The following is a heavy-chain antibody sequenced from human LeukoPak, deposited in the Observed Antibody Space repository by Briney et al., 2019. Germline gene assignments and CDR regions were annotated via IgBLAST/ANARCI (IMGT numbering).Heavy chain of an antibody. Sequence: GTPLRLSCVASGLTFSAYGMHWVRQAPGKGLEWVANIKEDGTEKNLVDSVKGRFTISRDNTKNLLFLEMNNLRGDDTAIYYCVRESRPGGAMGLYHNLDYWGQGTLVAVSS. J-gene: IGHJ4*02. CDR2: IKEDGTEK. CDR1: GLTFSAYG. V-gene: IGHV3-7*01. D-gene: IGHD1-1*01. CDR3: VRESRPGGAMGLYHNLDY.